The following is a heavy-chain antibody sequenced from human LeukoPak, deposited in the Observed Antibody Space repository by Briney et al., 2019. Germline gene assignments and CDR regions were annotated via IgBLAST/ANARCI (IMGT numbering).Heavy chain of an antibody. CDR3: AKDNRRHYTSGPNPDSLH. D-gene: IGHD6-19*01. Sequence: GRSLRLSCAGSGFIFNNYAMHWVRQPPGKGLEWVSGISWSSGSIDYADSVKGRFTISRDNAKNSLYLQMNSLRVEDTAFYYCAKDNRRHYTSGPNPDSLHWGQGALVTVSS. V-gene: IGHV3-9*01. CDR1: GFIFNNYA. CDR2: ISWSSGSI. J-gene: IGHJ4*02.